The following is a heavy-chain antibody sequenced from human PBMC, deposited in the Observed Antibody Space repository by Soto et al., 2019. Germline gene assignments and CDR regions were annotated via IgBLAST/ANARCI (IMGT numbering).Heavy chain of an antibody. J-gene: IGHJ4*02. V-gene: IGHV3-23*01. Sequence: GESLKISCAASGFTFSSYAMSWVRQAPGKGLEWVSAISGSGGSTYYADSVKGRFTISRDNSKNTLYLQMNSLRAEDTAVYYCAKAPLDGVVMGYFYYWGQGTLVTVSS. CDR1: GFTFSSYA. CDR2: ISGSGGST. D-gene: IGHD3-3*01. CDR3: AKAPLDGVVMGYFYY.